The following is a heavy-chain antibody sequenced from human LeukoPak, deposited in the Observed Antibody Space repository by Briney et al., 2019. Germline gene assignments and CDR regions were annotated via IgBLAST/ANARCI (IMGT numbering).Heavy chain of an antibody. Sequence: GGSLRLSCAASGFTFNSYWMHWVRQAPGKGLVSVSRINTDGSSTSYADSVKGRFTISRDNAKNTLYLQMNSLRAEDTAVYYCARVVTAMALDCRGQGALVTVSS. D-gene: IGHD5-18*01. CDR2: INTDGSST. V-gene: IGHV3-74*01. CDR1: GFTFNSYW. CDR3: ARVVTAMALDC. J-gene: IGHJ4*02.